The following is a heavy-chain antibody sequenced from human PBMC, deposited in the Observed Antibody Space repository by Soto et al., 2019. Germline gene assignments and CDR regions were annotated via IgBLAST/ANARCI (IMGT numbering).Heavy chain of an antibody. CDR3: ANRRSGSDAFDI. V-gene: IGHV3-23*01. CDR2: ISGSGGST. J-gene: IGHJ3*02. Sequence: EVQLLESGGGLVQPGGSLRLSCAASGFTFSSYAMSWVRQAPGKGLEWVSAISGSGGSTYYADSVKGRFTISRDNSKNTFDLQMSSLREEDTAVYFCANRRSGSDAFDIWGQGTMVIVYS. CDR1: GFTFSSYA. D-gene: IGHD3-22*01.